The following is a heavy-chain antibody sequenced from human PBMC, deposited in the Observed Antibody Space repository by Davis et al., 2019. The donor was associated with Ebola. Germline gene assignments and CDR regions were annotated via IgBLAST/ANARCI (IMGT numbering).Heavy chain of an antibody. V-gene: IGHV4-59*08. CDR2: VYYSGST. CDR3: ARTLGGRDYFDY. CDR1: GGTISSYF. D-gene: IGHD1-26*01. Sequence: MPSETLSLTCTVSGGTISSYFWSWIRQPPGQGLEWIGYVYYSGSTNYNPSLNSRVSMSLDTSKNQFSLELSSVTAADTAVYYCARTLGGRDYFDYWGQGILVTVSS. J-gene: IGHJ4*02.